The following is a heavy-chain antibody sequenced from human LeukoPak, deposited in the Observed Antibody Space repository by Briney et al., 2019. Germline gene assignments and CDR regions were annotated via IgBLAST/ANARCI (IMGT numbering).Heavy chain of an antibody. Sequence: PGGSLRLSCAAPGFTFSSYAMSWVRQAPGKGLEWVSAISGSDGGTYYADSVKGRCTISRDNSKNMLSLHSNTLIAQDTAIYYCAKGYTFGPNWFDPWGQGTLVTVSS. CDR3: AKGYTFGPNWFDP. CDR1: GFTFSSYA. CDR2: ISGSDGGT. V-gene: IGHV3-23*01. D-gene: IGHD5-18*01. J-gene: IGHJ5*02.